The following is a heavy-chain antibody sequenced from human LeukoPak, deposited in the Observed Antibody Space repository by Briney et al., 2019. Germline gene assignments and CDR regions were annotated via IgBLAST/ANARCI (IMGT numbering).Heavy chain of an antibody. CDR2: ISSSSSYI. Sequence: GGSLRLSCAASGFTFSSYSMNWVRQAPGKGLEWVSSISSSSSYIYYADSVKGRFTISRDNAKNSLYLQMNSLRAEDTAVYYCARELLDGRASNWGQGTLVTISS. D-gene: IGHD5-24*01. CDR3: ARELLDGRASN. J-gene: IGHJ4*02. CDR1: GFTFSSYS. V-gene: IGHV3-21*01.